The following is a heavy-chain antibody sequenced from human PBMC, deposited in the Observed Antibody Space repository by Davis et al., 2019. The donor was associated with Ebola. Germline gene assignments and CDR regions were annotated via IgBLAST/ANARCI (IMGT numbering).Heavy chain of an antibody. CDR1: GFTFSSYG. CDR2: ISYDGSNK. J-gene: IGHJ4*02. Sequence: GESLKISCAASGFTFSSYGMHWVRQAPGKGLEWVAVISYDGSNKYYADSVKGRFTISRDNSKNTLYLQMNSLRAEDTAVYYCAKDSYDSSGYYHFDYWGQGTLVTVSS. D-gene: IGHD3-22*01. V-gene: IGHV3-30*18. CDR3: AKDSYDSSGYYHFDY.